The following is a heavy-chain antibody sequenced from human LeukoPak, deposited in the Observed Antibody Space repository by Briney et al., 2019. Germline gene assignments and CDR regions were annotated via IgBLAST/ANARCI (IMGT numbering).Heavy chain of an antibody. CDR1: GFTFSSNG. D-gene: IGHD3-22*01. J-gene: IGHJ4*02. Sequence: GGSLRLSCVASGFTFSSNGMHWVRQAPGKGLEWVAVISYDGSNKYYADSVKGRFTISRDNSKNTLYLQMNSLRAEDTAVYYCARDSGNDSTFKRGFDYWGQGTLVTVSS. CDR2: ISYDGSNK. CDR3: ARDSGNDSTFKRGFDY. V-gene: IGHV3-30*19.